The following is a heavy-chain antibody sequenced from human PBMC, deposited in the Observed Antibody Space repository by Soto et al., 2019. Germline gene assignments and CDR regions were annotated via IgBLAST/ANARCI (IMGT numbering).Heavy chain of an antibody. V-gene: IGHV1-2*04. CDR2: NNTNSGGT. D-gene: IGHD1-20*01. Sequence: QVQLVQSGAEVKKPGASVKVSCKASGYTFTGYYMHWVRQAPGQGLEWMGWNNTNSGGTNDAQKFQGWVSKTRDTPSSTAYMDLSRLRSDDTAVYYCARHNGISDGMDVWGQGTTVTVSS. CDR3: ARHNGISDGMDV. CDR1: GYTFTGYY. J-gene: IGHJ6*02.